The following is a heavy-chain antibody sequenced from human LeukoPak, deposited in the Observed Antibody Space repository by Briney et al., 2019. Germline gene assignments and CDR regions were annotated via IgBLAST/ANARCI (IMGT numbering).Heavy chain of an antibody. Sequence: SQTLSLTCTVSGGSISSGGYYWSWIRQHPGKGLEWIGYIYYSGSTYYNPSLKSRVTISVDTSKNQFSLKLSSVTAADTAVYYCARAPSGKHDFDYWGQGTLATVSS. CDR3: ARAPSGKHDFDY. V-gene: IGHV4-31*03. CDR1: GGSISSGGYY. CDR2: IYYSGST. D-gene: IGHD1-26*01. J-gene: IGHJ4*02.